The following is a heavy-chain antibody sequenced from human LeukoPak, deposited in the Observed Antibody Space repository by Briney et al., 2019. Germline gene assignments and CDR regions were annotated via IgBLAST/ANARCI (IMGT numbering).Heavy chain of an antibody. J-gene: IGHJ6*04. CDR3: AELSITMIGGV. Sequence: PGGSLRLSCAASGFTFSSYEMNWVRQAPGKGLEWVSSSGSTIYYADSVKGRFTISRDNAKNSLYLQMNSLRAEDTAVYYCAELSITMIGGVWGKGTTVTISS. D-gene: IGHD3-10*02. CDR1: GFTFSSYE. CDR2: SSGSTI. V-gene: IGHV3-48*03.